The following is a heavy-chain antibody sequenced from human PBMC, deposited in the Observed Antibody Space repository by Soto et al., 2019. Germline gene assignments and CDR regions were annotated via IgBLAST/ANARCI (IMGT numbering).Heavy chain of an antibody. CDR3: TTSPARLTSGWYYYFDY. CDR2: TSPAGSST. Sequence: GGSLRLSCAASGFTVTSYWMHWVRQAPGKGLVWVSRTSPAGSSTDYAAPVKGRFTISRDDSKNTLYLQMNSLKTEDTAVYYCTTSPARLTSGWYYYFDYWGQGTLVTVSS. CDR1: GFTVTSYW. V-gene: IGHV3-15*07. J-gene: IGHJ4*02. D-gene: IGHD6-19*01.